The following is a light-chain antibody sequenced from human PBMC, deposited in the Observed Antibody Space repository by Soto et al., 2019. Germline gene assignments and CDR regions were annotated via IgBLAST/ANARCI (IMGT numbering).Light chain of an antibody. CDR1: QSVSSSY. CDR2: GAS. Sequence: EIVLTQSPGTLSLSPGERATLSCRASQSVSSSYLAWYQQKPGQAPRLLIYGASSRATGIPDRFSGSGSGTDFTLTISRLEPKDFAVYYCQQYGDSPRTFGQGTKVDIK. V-gene: IGKV3-20*01. J-gene: IGKJ1*01. CDR3: QQYGDSPRT.